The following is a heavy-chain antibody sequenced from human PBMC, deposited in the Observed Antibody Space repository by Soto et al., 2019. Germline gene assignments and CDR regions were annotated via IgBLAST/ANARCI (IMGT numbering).Heavy chain of an antibody. D-gene: IGHD6-6*01. CDR3: ARAPDSSSSYYYYYYYMDV. V-gene: IGHV1-8*01. J-gene: IGHJ6*03. CDR2: MNPNSGNT. Sequence: GASVKVSCKASGYTFTSYDINWVRQATGQGLEWMGWMNPNSGNTGYAQKFQGRVTMTRNTSISTAYMELSSLRSEDTAVYYCARAPDSSSSYYYYYYYMDVWGKGTTVTVPS. CDR1: GYTFTSYD.